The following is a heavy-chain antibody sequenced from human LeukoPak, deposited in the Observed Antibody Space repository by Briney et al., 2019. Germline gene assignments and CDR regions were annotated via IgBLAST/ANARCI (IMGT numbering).Heavy chain of an antibody. CDR3: ARGDSSPDY. V-gene: IGHV1-18*01. CDR1: GYTFSSYG. Sequence: ASVKVSCKASGYTFSSYGINWVRQAPGQGLAWMGCISPYNGDTYYVQNLQGRVTLTTDTSTSTAYMELRSLTSDDTAVYYCARGDSSPDYWGQGTLVTVSS. J-gene: IGHJ4*02. CDR2: ISPYNGDT. D-gene: IGHD6-13*01.